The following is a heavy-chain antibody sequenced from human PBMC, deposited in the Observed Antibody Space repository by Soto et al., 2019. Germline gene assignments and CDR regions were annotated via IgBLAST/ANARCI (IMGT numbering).Heavy chain of an antibody. Sequence: LXLSCAASGFTFSSYVMHWVRQAPGKGLEWVAVISYDGSNKYYADSVKGRFTISRDNSKNTLYLQMNSLRAEDTAVYYCAKLTRLRYFDYWGQGTLVTVSS. CDR2: ISYDGSNK. D-gene: IGHD2-21*02. CDR1: GFTFSSYV. V-gene: IGHV3-30*18. J-gene: IGHJ4*02. CDR3: AKLTRLRYFDY.